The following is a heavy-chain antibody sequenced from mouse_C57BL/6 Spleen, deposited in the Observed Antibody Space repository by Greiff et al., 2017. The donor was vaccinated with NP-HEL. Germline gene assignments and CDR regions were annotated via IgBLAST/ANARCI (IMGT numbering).Heavy chain of an antibody. Sequence: VQLKESGPELVKPGASVKIPCKASGYTFTDYNMDWVKQSHGKSLEWIGDINPNNGGTIYNQKFKGKATLTVDKSSSTAYMELRSLTSEDTAVYYCARSGYGSSRWYFDVWGTGTTVTVSS. CDR1: GYTFTDYN. CDR3: ARSGYGSSRWYFDV. CDR2: INPNNGGT. J-gene: IGHJ1*03. D-gene: IGHD1-1*01. V-gene: IGHV1-18*01.